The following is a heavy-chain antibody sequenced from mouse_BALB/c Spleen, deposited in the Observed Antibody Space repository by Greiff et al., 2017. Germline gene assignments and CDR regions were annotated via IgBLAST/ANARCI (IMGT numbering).Heavy chain of an antibody. V-gene: IGHV5-17*02. CDR3: ARRYYRYDKGYAMDY. Sequence: EVMLVESGGGLVQPGGSRKLSCAASGFTFSSFGMHWVRQAPEKGLEWVAYISSGSSTIYYADTVKGRFTISRDNPKNTLFLQMTSLRSEDTAMYYCARRYYRYDKGYAMDYWGQGTSVTVSS. CDR2: ISSGSSTI. J-gene: IGHJ4*01. CDR1: GFTFSSFG. D-gene: IGHD2-14*01.